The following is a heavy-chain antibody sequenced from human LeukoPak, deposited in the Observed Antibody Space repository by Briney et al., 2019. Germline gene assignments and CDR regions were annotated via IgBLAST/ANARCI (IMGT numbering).Heavy chain of an antibody. CDR1: GFTFSSYA. CDR3: AKDLGGFLIDIVATILVGQFDY. V-gene: IGHV3-23*01. CDR2: LSGIGGSDTST. D-gene: IGHD5-12*01. Sequence: GGSLRLSCAASGFTFSSYAMSWVRQAPGKGLEWVSSLSGIGGSDTSTYYADSVKGRFTISRDNSKNTLYLQMNSLRAEDTAVYYCAKDLGGFLIDIVATILVGQFDYWGQGTLVTVSS. J-gene: IGHJ4*02.